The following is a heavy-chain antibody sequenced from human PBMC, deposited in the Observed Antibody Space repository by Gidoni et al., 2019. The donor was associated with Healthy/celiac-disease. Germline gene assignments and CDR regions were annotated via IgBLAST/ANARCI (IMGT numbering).Heavy chain of an antibody. D-gene: IGHD3-3*01. CDR2: ITHSGST. V-gene: IGHV4-34*01. Sequence: QVQLQQWGAGLLKPSETLSLTCAVYGGSFSSYYWCWIRQPPGKGLEWIGEITHSGSTNYNPSLKSRVTISVDTSNSQFSLKLSSVTAADTAVYYCARGRHGDFWSGYFKGNWFDPWGQGTLVTVSS. CDR3: ARGRHGDFWSGYFKGNWFDP. J-gene: IGHJ5*02. CDR1: GGSFSSYY.